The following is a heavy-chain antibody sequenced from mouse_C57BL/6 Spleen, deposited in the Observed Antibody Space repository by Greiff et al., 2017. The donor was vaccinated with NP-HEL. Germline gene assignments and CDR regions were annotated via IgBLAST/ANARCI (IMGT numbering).Heavy chain of an antibody. Sequence: VKLVESGAELVRPGTSVKMSCKASGYTFTNYWIGWAKQRPGHGLEWIGDIYPGGGYTNYNEKFKGKATLTADKSSSTAYMQFSSLTSEDSAIYYCARRGTTVVARWYFDVWGTGTTVTVSS. CDR3: ARRGTTVVARWYFDV. J-gene: IGHJ1*03. D-gene: IGHD1-1*01. CDR2: IYPGGGYT. V-gene: IGHV1-63*01. CDR1: GYTFTNYW.